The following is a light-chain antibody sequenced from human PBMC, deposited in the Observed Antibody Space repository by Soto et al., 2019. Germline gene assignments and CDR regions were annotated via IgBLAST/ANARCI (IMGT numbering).Light chain of an antibody. CDR1: QSLLHSDGNTY. Sequence: VMTQTPLSSLVTLGQPASISCRSSQSLLHSDGNTYLSWLHQRPGQPPRLLIRKISNRFSGVTDRFSGAGAGKDFTLHISRVEAEDVGVYYCMQTTQFPFTFGPGTKVEIK. J-gene: IGKJ3*01. V-gene: IGKV2-24*01. CDR2: KIS. CDR3: MQTTQFPFT.